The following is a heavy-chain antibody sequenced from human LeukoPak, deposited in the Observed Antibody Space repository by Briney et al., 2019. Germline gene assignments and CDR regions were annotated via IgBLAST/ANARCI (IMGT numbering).Heavy chain of an antibody. CDR3: ARGRYDILTGVSPGFNWFDP. V-gene: IGHV1-3*01. CDR1: GYTFTSYA. J-gene: IGHJ5*02. CDR2: INAGNGNT. D-gene: IGHD3-9*01. Sequence: ASVKVSCKASGYTFTSYAMHWVRQAPGQRLEWMGWINAGNGNTKYSQKFQGRVTITRDTSASTAYMELSSLRSEDTAVYYCARGRYDILTGVSPGFNWFDPWGQGTLVTVSS.